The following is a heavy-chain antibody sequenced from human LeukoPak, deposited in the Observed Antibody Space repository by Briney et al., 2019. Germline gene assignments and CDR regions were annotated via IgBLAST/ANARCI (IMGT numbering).Heavy chain of an antibody. J-gene: IGHJ3*02. D-gene: IGHD3-9*01. V-gene: IGHV3-33*01. Sequence: GGSLRLSCAASGFTFSSYGMHWVCQGPGKGLEWGVGIWYDGGNKYYADSFKGRLTISWGNSKNRLYLQMNSLRAEEKAVYYCASDNILTGKDALDIWGQGTMVTVSS. CDR2: IWYDGGNK. CDR1: GFTFSSYG. CDR3: ASDNILTGKDALDI.